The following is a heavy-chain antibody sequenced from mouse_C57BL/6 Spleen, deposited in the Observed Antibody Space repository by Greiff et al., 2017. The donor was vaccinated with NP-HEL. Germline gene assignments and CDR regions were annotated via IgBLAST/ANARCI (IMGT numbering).Heavy chain of an antibody. J-gene: IGHJ4*01. V-gene: IGHV1-64*01. CDR3: ASSYDYHAMDY. Sequence: QVQLQQPGAELVKPGASVKLSCKASGYTFTSYWMHWVKQRPGQGLEWIGMIHPNSGSTNYNEKFKSKATLTVDKSSSTAYMQLSSLTSEDSAVYYCASSYDYHAMDYWGQGTSVTVSS. CDR2: IHPNSGST. D-gene: IGHD2-4*01. CDR1: GYTFTSYW.